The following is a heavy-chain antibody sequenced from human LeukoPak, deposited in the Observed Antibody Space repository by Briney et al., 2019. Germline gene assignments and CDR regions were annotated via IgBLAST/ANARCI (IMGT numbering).Heavy chain of an antibody. J-gene: IGHJ4*02. D-gene: IGHD3-22*01. Sequence: SETLSLTCTVSGGSISSSSRYWGWIRQPPGRGREGMGGIYYSGTTYYSPSLKSRVTISVDTSKNQFSLKLSSVTAADTAVYYCARGPYKYDSSSSFDYWGQGTLVTVSS. CDR3: ARGPYKYDSSSSFDY. V-gene: IGHV4-39*07. CDR2: IYYSGTT. CDR1: GGSISSSSRY.